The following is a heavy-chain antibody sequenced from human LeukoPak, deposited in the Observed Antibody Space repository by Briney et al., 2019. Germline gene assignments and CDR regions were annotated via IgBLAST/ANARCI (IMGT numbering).Heavy chain of an antibody. CDR2: IHYSGST. CDR1: GGSVSSYY. V-gene: IGHV4-59*08. J-gene: IGHJ4*02. Sequence: SETLSLTCTASGGSVSSYYWSWIRQPPGKGLEWIGYIHYSGSTNYNPSLKSRVTISADTSKNQFSLKLSSVTAAGTAVYYCATSKGATVFDYWGQGTLVTVSS. CDR3: ATSKGATVFDY. D-gene: IGHD1-26*01.